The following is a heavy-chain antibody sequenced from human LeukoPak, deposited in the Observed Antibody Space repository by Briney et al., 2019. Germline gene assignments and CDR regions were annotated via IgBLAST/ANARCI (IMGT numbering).Heavy chain of an antibody. Sequence: KPSETLPLTCIVSGGSINSNSYYWGWVRQPPGKGLEWIGSIYYSGNTYYNPSLKSRVTISVDTSKSQLSLKLSSVTAADTAVYYCARLWSGYRPPDYWGQGTLVTVSS. CDR3: ARLWSGYRPPDY. J-gene: IGHJ4*02. V-gene: IGHV4-39*01. CDR1: GGSINSNSYY. D-gene: IGHD3-3*01. CDR2: IYYSGNT.